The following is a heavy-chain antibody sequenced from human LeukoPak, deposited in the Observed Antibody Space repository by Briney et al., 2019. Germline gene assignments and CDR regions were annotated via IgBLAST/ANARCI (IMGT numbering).Heavy chain of an antibody. D-gene: IGHD3-22*01. CDR3: ARAATDSSGYYYVKMGHNWFDP. CDR1: GGSISSGDYY. CDR2: IYYSGST. J-gene: IGHJ5*02. Sequence: SETLSLTCTVSGGSISSGDYYWSWIRQPSGKGLEWIGYIYYSGSTYYNPSLKSRVTISVDTSKNQFSLKLSSVTAADTAVYYCARAATDSSGYYYVKMGHNWFDPWGQGTLVTVSS. V-gene: IGHV4-30-4*01.